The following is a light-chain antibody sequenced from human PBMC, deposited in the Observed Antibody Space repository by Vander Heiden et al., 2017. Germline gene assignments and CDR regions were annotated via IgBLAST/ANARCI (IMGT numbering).Light chain of an antibody. CDR2: DAS. J-gene: IGKJ2*02. CDR1: QSVSSY. V-gene: IGKV3-11*01. Sequence: EIVLTQSPATLSLSPGERATLSCRASQSVSSYLAWYQQKPGQAPRLLIYDASNRATGIPDFTRTISSLEREEVAVYYGQQRSNWPLYMCTFGQGTKLEIK. CDR3: QQRSNWPLYMCT.